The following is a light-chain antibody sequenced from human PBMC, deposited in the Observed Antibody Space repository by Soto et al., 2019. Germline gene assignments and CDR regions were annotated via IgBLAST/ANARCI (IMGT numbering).Light chain of an antibody. CDR3: QQRSNWPLT. CDR2: AAS. Sequence: EIVLTQSPASLSLSPGERATLSCRASQSVSSYLAWYQQKPGQGPRLLIYAASNRATGIPARFSGSGSGTDFTLTISSLEPEDFAVYYCQQRSNWPLTFGGGTKVEIK. V-gene: IGKV3-11*01. J-gene: IGKJ4*01. CDR1: QSVSSY.